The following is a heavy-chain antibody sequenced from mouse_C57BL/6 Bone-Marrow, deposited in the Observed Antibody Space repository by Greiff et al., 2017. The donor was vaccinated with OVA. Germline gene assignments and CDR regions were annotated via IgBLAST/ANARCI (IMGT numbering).Heavy chain of an antibody. CDR3: ARGGVYGNYGYAMDY. V-gene: IGHV1-7*01. CDR1: GSTFTSYW. CDR2: LNPSSGYT. J-gene: IGHJ4*01. D-gene: IGHD2-1*01. Sequence: QVQLKESGAELAKPGASVKLSCTASGSTFTSYWMHWVKQRPGQGLAWLGYLNPSSGYTTYNQKFKDKATLTADKSSSTAYMQLSSLTYEDSAVYYCARGGVYGNYGYAMDYWGQGTSVTVSS.